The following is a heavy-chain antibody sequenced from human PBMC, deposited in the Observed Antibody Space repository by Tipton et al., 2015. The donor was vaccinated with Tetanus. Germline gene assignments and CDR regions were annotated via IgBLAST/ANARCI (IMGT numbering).Heavy chain of an antibody. J-gene: IGHJ3*01. CDR1: GASITSYY. D-gene: IGHD3-16*01. V-gene: IGHV4-59*01. CDR2: TNYNGKT. Sequence: TLSLTCSVSGASITSYYWNWIRQVPGKGLEWIGYTNYNGKTNDNPSLSGRVTTSVDTSKKQFSLRMTSVTAADTAVYYCARSGGASGTSHRYAVFVWGGGAMVVVSS. CDR3: ARSGGASGTSHRYAVFV.